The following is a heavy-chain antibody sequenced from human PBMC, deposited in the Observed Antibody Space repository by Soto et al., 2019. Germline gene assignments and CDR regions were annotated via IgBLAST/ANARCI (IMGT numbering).Heavy chain of an antibody. CDR1: GFDFSTYS. CDR2: VSMDSDTI. V-gene: IGHV3-48*02. Sequence: GGSLRLSCTASGFDFSTYSMNWVRQAPGKGLGWIAYVSMDSDTIHYADSVKGRFTISRDDAENSLYLQMNSLRDEDTATYYCARLYYDYVWGQGTTVTVSS. J-gene: IGHJ6*02. CDR3: ARLYYDYV. D-gene: IGHD3-3*01.